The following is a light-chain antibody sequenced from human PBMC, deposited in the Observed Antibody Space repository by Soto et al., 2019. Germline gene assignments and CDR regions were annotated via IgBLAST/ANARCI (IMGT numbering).Light chain of an antibody. CDR2: DAS. Sequence: EIVLTQSPGTLSLSPGERATLSCRASQSVSSSSLAWYQQKRGQAPRLLIHDASSRATGIPDRFSGSGSGTDFTLTIGRLEPEDFAVYYCQQYGGSPRTFGQGTKVDIK. V-gene: IGKV3-20*01. CDR3: QQYGGSPRT. CDR1: QSVSSSS. J-gene: IGKJ1*01.